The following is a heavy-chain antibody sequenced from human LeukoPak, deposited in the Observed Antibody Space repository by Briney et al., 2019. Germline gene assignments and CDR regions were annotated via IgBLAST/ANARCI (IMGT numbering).Heavy chain of an antibody. D-gene: IGHD2-2*01. Sequence: ASVKVSCKASGYTFTGYYMHWVRQAPGQGLEWMGWINPNSGGTNYAQKFQGRVTMTRDTSISTAYMELSRLRSDDTAVYYCARGGARYCSSTSCYGPITDYWGQGTLVTVSS. CDR1: GYTFTGYY. J-gene: IGHJ4*02. CDR2: INPNSGGT. CDR3: ARGGARYCSSTSCYGPITDY. V-gene: IGHV1-2*02.